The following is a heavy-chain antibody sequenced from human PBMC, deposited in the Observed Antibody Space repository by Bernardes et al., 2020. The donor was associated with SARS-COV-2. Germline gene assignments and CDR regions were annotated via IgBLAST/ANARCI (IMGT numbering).Heavy chain of an antibody. D-gene: IGHD3-10*01. CDR1: GFTFSSSD. CDR3: ARGSYYGSGSYINY. CDR2: IISDSSYI. Sequence: GGSLRLSCAASGFTFSSSDMHWVRQARGQGLEWVSYIISDSSYIYYADSVKGRFTVSRDNARNSLFLQMNSLRAEDTAVYYCARGSYYGSGSYINYWGQGTLVTVSS. V-gene: IGHV3-21*01. J-gene: IGHJ4*02.